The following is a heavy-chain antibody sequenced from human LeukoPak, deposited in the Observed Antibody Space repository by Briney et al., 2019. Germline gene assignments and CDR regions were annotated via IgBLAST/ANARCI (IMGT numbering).Heavy chain of an antibody. CDR1: GGSISSSSYY. CDR3: ARLLPKYYDFWSGYYVSYFDY. D-gene: IGHD3-3*01. J-gene: IGHJ4*02. CDR2: IYYSGST. Sequence: PSETLSLTCTVSGGSISSSSYYWGWIRQPPGKGLEWIGSIYYSGSTYYNPSLKSRVTISVDTSKNQFSLKLSSVTAADTAVYYCARLLPKYYDFWSGYYVSYFDYWGQGTLVTVSS. V-gene: IGHV4-39*07.